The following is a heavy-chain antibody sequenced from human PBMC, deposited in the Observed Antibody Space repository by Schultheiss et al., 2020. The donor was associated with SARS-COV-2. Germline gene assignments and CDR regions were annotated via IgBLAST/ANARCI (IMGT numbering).Heavy chain of an antibody. V-gene: IGHV4-34*01. CDR2: INHSGST. J-gene: IGHJ5*02. CDR3: ARGEGLGLRLGELATRFDP. Sequence: ESLKISCAASGFTFDDYAMHWVRQAPGKGLEWIGEINHSGSTNYNPSLKSRVTISVDTSKNQFSLKLSSVTAADTAVYYCARGEGLGLRLGELATRFDPWGQGTLVTVSS. CDR1: GFTFDDYA. D-gene: IGHD3-16*01.